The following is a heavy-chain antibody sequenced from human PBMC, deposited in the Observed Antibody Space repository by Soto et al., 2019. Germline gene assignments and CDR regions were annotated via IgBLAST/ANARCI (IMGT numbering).Heavy chain of an antibody. V-gene: IGHV1-69*01. CDR3: ARDPVGRSAAGTRYYFYY. CDR2: IIPIFGTA. J-gene: IGHJ4*02. D-gene: IGHD6-13*01. CDR1: GGTFSSYA. Sequence: QVQLVQSGAEVKKPGSSVKVSCKASGGTFSSYAISWVRQAPGQGLEWMGGIIPIFGTANYAQKFQGRVTITADESTSTADMALSSLRSEDTAVYYFARDPVGRSAAGTRYYFYYWGQGNLVTVSA.